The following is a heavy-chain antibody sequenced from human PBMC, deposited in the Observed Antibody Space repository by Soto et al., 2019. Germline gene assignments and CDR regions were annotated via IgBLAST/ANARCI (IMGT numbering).Heavy chain of an antibody. J-gene: IGHJ3*02. CDR3: AKDTYGDYSKRAFDI. Sequence: QVQLVQSGAEVKKPGSSVKVSCKASGGTFSSYTISWVRQAPGQGLEWMGRIIPILGIANYAQKFQGIVTITADKSTSTAYMELSSLRSEDTAMYYCAKDTYGDYSKRAFDIWGQGTMVTVSS. D-gene: IGHD4-17*01. V-gene: IGHV1-69*02. CDR2: IIPILGIA. CDR1: GGTFSSYT.